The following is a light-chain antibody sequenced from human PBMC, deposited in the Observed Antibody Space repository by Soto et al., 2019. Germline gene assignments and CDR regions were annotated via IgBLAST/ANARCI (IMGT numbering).Light chain of an antibody. V-gene: IGKV3-15*01. CDR2: GAS. CDR3: QQYNNWPPVT. CDR1: QSVSSSY. Sequence: EIVLTQSPGTLSLSPGERATLSCRASQSVSSSYLAWYQQKPGQAPRLLIYGASTRATGIPARFSGSGSGTEFTLTITSLQSEAFAVYYCQQYNNWPPVTFGQGTKLEIK. J-gene: IGKJ2*01.